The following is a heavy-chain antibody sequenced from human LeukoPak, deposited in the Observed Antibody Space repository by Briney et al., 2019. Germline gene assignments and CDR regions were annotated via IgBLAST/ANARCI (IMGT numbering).Heavy chain of an antibody. CDR2: ISSSSSTI. CDR3: ARILPRQYRPPYYYYMDV. Sequence: GGSLRLSCAASGFTFSSYSMNWVRQAPGKGLEWVSYISSSSSTIYYADSVRGRFTISRDNAKNSLYLQMNSLRAEDTAVYYCARILPRQYRPPYYYYMDVWGKGTTVTVSS. CDR1: GFTFSSYS. J-gene: IGHJ6*03. V-gene: IGHV3-48*01. D-gene: IGHD4-11*01.